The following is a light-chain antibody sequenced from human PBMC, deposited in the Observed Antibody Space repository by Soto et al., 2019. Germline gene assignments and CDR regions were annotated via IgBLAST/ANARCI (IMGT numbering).Light chain of an antibody. CDR1: QSIASN. V-gene: IGKV3-15*01. Sequence: MVLTQSPGTLSLSPGERATLSCRASQSIASNLAWYQQRPGQAPRLLIYGTSTRATGIPARFSGSGSGTEFTLTIDSLQSEDFAVYYCQQYNKWRTFGQGTKVDIK. J-gene: IGKJ1*01. CDR3: QQYNKWRT. CDR2: GTS.